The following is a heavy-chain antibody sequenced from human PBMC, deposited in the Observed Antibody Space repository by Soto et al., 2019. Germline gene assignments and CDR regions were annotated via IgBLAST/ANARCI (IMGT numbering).Heavy chain of an antibody. J-gene: IGHJ4*02. CDR2: VYYTGST. D-gene: IGHD3-22*01. CDR3: ARGRTVRNYADDSSDYFYFFDY. Sequence: SETLSLTCTVSGDSVSTFYWGWMRQSPGKELEWIGYVYYTGSTNYNPSLKSRVTISVDRSKNQFSLKLTSANAADTAVYYCARGRTVRNYADDSSDYFYFFDYWGQGTQVTVSS. CDR1: GDSVSTFY. V-gene: IGHV4-59*02.